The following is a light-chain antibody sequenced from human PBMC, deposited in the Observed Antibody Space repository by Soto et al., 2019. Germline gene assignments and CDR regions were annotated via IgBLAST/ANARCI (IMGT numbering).Light chain of an antibody. CDR3: QSYDSSLSGLV. Sequence: QSVLTQPPSVSGAPGQRVTISCTGSSSNIGAGYDVHWYQQLPGTAPKHLIYGNSNRPSGVPDRFSGSKSGTSASLAITGLQAEDEADYYCQSYDSSLSGLVFGTGTKVTVL. CDR2: GNS. J-gene: IGLJ1*01. CDR1: SSNIGAGYD. V-gene: IGLV1-40*01.